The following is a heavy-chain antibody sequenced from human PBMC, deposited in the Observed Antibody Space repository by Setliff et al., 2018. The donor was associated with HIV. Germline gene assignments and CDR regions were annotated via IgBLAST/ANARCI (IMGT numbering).Heavy chain of an antibody. CDR3: ARMRGGHNIREGAFDI. J-gene: IGHJ3*02. Sequence: ASVKVSCKASGYSFSSYGIGWVRLAPGQGLEWMGWMSTDNGNTNYAQKVQGRVTMTTDTGTRTAYMELRSLRSDDTAMYYCARMRGGHNIREGAFDIWGLGTMVTVAS. V-gene: IGHV1-18*01. CDR2: MSTDNGNT. CDR1: GYSFSSYG. D-gene: IGHD1-20*01.